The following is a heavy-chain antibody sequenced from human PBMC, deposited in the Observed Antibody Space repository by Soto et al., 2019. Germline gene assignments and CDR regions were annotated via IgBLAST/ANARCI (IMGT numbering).Heavy chain of an antibody. CDR3: ARDNRGMNWFDP. CDR2: IYYSGST. D-gene: IGHD3-16*01. CDR1: GGSISSGDYY. V-gene: IGHV4-30-4*01. J-gene: IGHJ5*02. Sequence: TLSLTCTVSGGSISSGDYYWSWIRQPPGKGLEWIGYIYYSGSTYYNPSLKSRVTISVDTSKNQFSLKLSSVTAADTAVYYCARDNRGMNWFDPWGQGTLVTVSS.